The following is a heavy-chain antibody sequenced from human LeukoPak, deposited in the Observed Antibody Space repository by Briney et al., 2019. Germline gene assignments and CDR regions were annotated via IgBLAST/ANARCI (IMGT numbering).Heavy chain of an antibody. CDR1: GGSISSYY. CDR3: ARDPPGLRYFDP. CDR2: IYDSGST. V-gene: IGHV4-59*01. D-gene: IGHD3-9*01. J-gene: IGHJ5*02. Sequence: SETLSLTCTVSGGSISSYYWSWIRQPPGKALEWIGYIYDSGSTNYNPSLKSRVTISVDTSKNQISLKLTSVTAADTAVYYCARDPPGLRYFDPWGQGTLVTVSS.